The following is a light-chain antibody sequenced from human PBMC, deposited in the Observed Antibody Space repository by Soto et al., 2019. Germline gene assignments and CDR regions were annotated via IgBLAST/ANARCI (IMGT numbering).Light chain of an antibody. CDR1: QSVSSY. J-gene: IGKJ5*01. V-gene: IGKV3-11*01. CDR2: DAS. CDR3: QQRCYSIP. Sequence: EIVLTQSPATLSLSPGERATLSCRASQSVSSYLAWYQQKPGQAPRLLIYDASNRATGIPARFSGSGSGTDFTLTISSLEFYDFAVYYCQQRCYSIPFCQGPRLEI.